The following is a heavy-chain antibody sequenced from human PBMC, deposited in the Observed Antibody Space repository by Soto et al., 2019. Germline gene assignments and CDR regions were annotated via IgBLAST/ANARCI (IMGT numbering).Heavy chain of an antibody. CDR2: ISSSSSYI. J-gene: IGHJ4*02. D-gene: IGHD5-12*01. CDR1: GFTFSSYS. Sequence: GGSLRLSCAASGFTFSSYSMNWVRQAPGKGLEWVSSISSSSSYIYYADSVKGRFTISRDNAKNSLYLQMNSLRAEDTAVYYCARGLLRYSGYDYGYWGQGTLVTVSS. CDR3: ARGLLRYSGYDYGY. V-gene: IGHV3-21*01.